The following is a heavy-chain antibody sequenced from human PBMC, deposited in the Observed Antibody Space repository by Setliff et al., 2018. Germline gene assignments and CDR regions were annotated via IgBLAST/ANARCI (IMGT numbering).Heavy chain of an antibody. CDR3: SRDLRGSGDYVVDY. V-gene: IGHV3-7*01. Sequence: GSLRLSCAASGFTFRSYWMSWVRQAPGKGLEWVANIKKDGSIKYYLDSVRGRFTISRDNAENSPTLQMNSLRVEETAVYYCSRDLRGSGDYVVDYWGQGTLVT. CDR2: IKKDGSIK. CDR1: GFTFRSYW. D-gene: IGHD4-17*01. J-gene: IGHJ4*02.